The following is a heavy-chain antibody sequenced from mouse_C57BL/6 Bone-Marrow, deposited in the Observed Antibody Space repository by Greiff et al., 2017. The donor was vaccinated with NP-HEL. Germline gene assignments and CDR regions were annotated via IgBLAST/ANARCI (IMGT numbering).Heavy chain of an antibody. CDR2: ISYSGST. Sequence: EVQLQESGPGMVKPSQSLSLTCTVTGYSITSGYDWHWIRHFPGNKLEWMGYISYSGSTNYNPSLKSRISITPDTSKNHFFLKLNSVTTEDTATYYCARFDGYYAYYAMDYWGQGTSVTVSS. V-gene: IGHV3-1*01. CDR1: GYSITSGYD. J-gene: IGHJ4*01. CDR3: ARFDGYYAYYAMDY. D-gene: IGHD2-3*01.